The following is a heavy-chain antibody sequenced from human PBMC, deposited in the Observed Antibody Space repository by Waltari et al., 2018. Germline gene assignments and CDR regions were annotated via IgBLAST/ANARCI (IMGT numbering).Heavy chain of an antibody. D-gene: IGHD6-13*01. J-gene: IGHJ1*01. CDR2: ISSSSSTI. CDR3: ARDGQQLAAQYFQH. CDR1: GFPFSSYS. V-gene: IGHV3-48*04. Sequence: EVQLVESGGGLVQPGGSLRLSCAASGFPFSSYSMNWVRQAPGKGLEWVSYISSSSSTIYYADSVKGRFTISRDNAKNSLYLQMNSLRAEDTAVYYCARDGQQLAAQYFQHWGQGTLVTGLL.